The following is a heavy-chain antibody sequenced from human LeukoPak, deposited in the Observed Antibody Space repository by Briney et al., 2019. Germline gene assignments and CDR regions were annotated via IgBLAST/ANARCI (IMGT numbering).Heavy chain of an antibody. J-gene: IGHJ5*02. D-gene: IGHD2-15*01. V-gene: IGHV1-2*02. CDR2: INPNSGGT. CDR3: AGRAVGGVATWFDP. CDR1: GYTFTGYY. Sequence: ASVKVSCKASGYTFTGYYMHWVRQAPGQGLEWMGWINPNSGGTNYAQKFQGRVTMTRDTSISTAYMELSRLRSDDTAVYYCAGRAVGGVATWFDPWGQGTLVTVSS.